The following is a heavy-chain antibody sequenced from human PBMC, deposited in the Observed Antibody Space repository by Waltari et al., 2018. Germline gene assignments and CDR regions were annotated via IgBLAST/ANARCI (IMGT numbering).Heavy chain of an antibody. D-gene: IGHD6-19*01. Sequence: QITLKESGPTLVKPTQTLTLTCTFSGFSFTSTGVAVSWIRQPPGKALEWLARIHWDDEKWYNPSLKSRLTITKDTSRKQVDLTKTNMDPVDTATDYCAGGWFHFDYWGQGTLVTVSS. J-gene: IGHJ4*02. CDR1: GFSFTSTGVA. CDR2: IHWDDEK. V-gene: IGHV2-5*02. CDR3: AGGWFHFDY.